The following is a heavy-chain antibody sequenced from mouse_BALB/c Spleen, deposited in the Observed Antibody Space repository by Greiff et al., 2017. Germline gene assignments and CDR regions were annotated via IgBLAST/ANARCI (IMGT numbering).Heavy chain of an antibody. Sequence: VKLQQPGAELVMPGASVKMSCKASGYTFTDYWMHWVKQRPGQGLEWIGAIDTSDSYTSYNQKFKGKATLTVDESSSTAYMQLSSLTSEDSAVYYCARGGSSPYAMDYWGQGTSVTVSS. CDR2: IDTSDSYT. V-gene: IGHV1-69*01. CDR1: GYTFTDYW. J-gene: IGHJ4*01. D-gene: IGHD1-1*01. CDR3: ARGGSSPYAMDY.